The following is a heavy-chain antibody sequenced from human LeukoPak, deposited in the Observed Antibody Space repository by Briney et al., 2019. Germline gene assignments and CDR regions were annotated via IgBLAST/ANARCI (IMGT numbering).Heavy chain of an antibody. CDR1: GFTFSSYS. V-gene: IGHV3-43*01. D-gene: IGHD6-13*01. CDR3: AKSGYYYYMDV. J-gene: IGHJ6*03. Sequence: GGSLRLSCAASGFTFSSYSMNWVRQVPGKGLEWVSLISWDGDSSSYADSVKGRFTISRDNSNNSVYLQMNSLRTEDTALYYCAKSGYYYYMDVWGKGTTVTVSS. CDR2: ISWDGDSS.